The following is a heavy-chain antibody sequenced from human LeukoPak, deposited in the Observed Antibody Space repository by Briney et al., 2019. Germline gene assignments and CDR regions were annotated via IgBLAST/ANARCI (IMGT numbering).Heavy chain of an antibody. CDR1: GYSISSGYY. J-gene: IGHJ4*02. CDR2: IYHSGTI. Sequence: PSETLSLTCTVSGYSISSGYYWGWIRRAPGKGLEWIGSIYHSGTIKYNPSLKSRVTISIDTSKNKFSLKLSSVTAADTAVYYCARDWGYCINGVCYAFDYWGQGTLVTVSS. CDR3: ARDWGYCINGVCYAFDY. V-gene: IGHV4-38-2*02. D-gene: IGHD2-8*01.